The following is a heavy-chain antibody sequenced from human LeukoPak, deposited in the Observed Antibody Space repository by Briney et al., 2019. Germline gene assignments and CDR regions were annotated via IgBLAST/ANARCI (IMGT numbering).Heavy chain of an antibody. CDR2: IRYDGSNK. J-gene: IGHJ5*02. V-gene: IGHV3-30*02. CDR3: TRDGSHWVATMIDP. CDR1: GFTFSSYG. D-gene: IGHD5-12*01. Sequence: GSLRLSCAASGFTFSSYGMHWVRQAPGKGLEWVAFIRYDGSNKYYADSVKGRFTISRDNSKNTLYLQMNSLKTEDTAVYYCTRDGSHWVATMIDPWGQGTLVTVSS.